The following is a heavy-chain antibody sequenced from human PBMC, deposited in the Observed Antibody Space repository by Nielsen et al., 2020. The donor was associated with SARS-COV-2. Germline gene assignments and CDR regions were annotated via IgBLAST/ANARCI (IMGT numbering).Heavy chain of an antibody. V-gene: IGHV5-10-1*01. J-gene: IGHJ5*02. CDR3: AWHLILTGYPYNWFDP. CDR2: IEHSDEYT. Sequence: GESLKISCKGSGYSFTSYWISWVRQMPGKGQEWMGRIEHSDEYTNYSPSFQGHVTIPADKSISTAYLQWSSLKASDTAMYYCAWHLILTGYPYNWFDPCGQGTLVTVSS. D-gene: IGHD3-9*01. CDR1: GYSFTSYW.